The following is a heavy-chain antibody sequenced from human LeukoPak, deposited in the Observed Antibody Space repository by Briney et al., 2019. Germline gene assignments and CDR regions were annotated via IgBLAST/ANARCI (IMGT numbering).Heavy chain of an antibody. CDR3: ATSKAAASHYYYMDV. D-gene: IGHD6-13*01. CDR1: GYTFTSYD. J-gene: IGHJ6*03. CDR2: MNPNSGNT. V-gene: IGHV1-8*03. Sequence: RASVKVSCKASGYTFTSYDINWVRQATGQGLEWVGWMNPNSGNTGYAQKFQGRVTITRNTSISTAYMELSSLRSEDTAVYYCATSKAAASHYYYMDVWGKGTTVTVSS.